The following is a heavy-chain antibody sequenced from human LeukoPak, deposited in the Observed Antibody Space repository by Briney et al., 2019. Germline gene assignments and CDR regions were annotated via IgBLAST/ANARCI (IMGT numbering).Heavy chain of an antibody. CDR1: GDSVSSNSAT. J-gene: IGHJ4*02. Sequence: SQTLSLTCAISGDSVSSNSATWNWIRQSPSRGLEWLGRTYYRSKWVNDYAVSVKSRVTINTDTSKNQVSLQLNSVTPEDTAVYYCARGRDTALGTWGQGTLVTVSS. CDR2: TYYRSKWVN. V-gene: IGHV6-1*01. CDR3: ARGRDTALGT. D-gene: IGHD5-18*01.